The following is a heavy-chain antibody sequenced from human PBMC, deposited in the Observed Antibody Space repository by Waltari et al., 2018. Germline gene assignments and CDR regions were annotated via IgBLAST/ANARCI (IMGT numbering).Heavy chain of an antibody. D-gene: IGHD5-12*01. J-gene: IGHJ3*01. CDR2: ISYIGAT. CDR1: GGSITSTRHY. Sequence: QLQLQESGPGLVKPSETLSLTCAVSGGSITSTRHYWGWIRQPPGQGLEWIGTISYIGATYSSPSLKSRVTISRDTSKNQLSLTLGSVTAADTALYYCATYIGASVGTAAFDVWGQGTMVTVSS. CDR3: ATYIGASVGTAAFDV. V-gene: IGHV4-39*01.